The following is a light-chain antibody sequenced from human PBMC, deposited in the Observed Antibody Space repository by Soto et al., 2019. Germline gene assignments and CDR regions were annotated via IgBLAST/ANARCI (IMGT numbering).Light chain of an antibody. CDR2: LGS. V-gene: IGKV2-28*01. J-gene: IGKJ4*01. CDR3: MQALQTPLS. Sequence: DIVMTQSPLSLPVTPGEPASISCKSSQSLLHNNGYNYLDWYLQKPGQSPQLLIYLGSNRASGVPDRFSGSGSGTDFTLKISRVEAEDVGVYYCMQALQTPLSFGGGIKVEMK. CDR1: QSLLHNNGYNY.